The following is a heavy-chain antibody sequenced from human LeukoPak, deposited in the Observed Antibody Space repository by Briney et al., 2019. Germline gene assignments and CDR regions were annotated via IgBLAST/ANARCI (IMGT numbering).Heavy chain of an antibody. CDR3: ARDHLVLDY. D-gene: IGHD3-10*02. Sequence: PGGSLRLSCAASGFTFSSYAMHWVRQAPGKGLEWVAVISYDGSNKYYADSVKGRFTISRDNSKNTLYLQMNSLRAEDTAVYYCARDHLVLDYWGQGTLVTVSS. V-gene: IGHV3-30-3*01. CDR1: GFTFSSYA. J-gene: IGHJ4*02. CDR2: ISYDGSNK.